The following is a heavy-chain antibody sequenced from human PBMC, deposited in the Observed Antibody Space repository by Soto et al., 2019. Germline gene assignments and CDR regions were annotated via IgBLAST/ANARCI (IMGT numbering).Heavy chain of an antibody. D-gene: IGHD2-21*01. CDR1: GGSFSGYY. CDR2: INHSGST. Sequence: PSETLSLTCAVYGGSFSGYYWSWIRQPPGKGLEWIGEINHSGSTNYNPSLKSRVTISVDTSKNQFSLKLSSVTAADTAVYYCARGRGDNTHRDWFAPWGQGTLVTVSS. CDR3: ARGRGDNTHRDWFAP. J-gene: IGHJ5*02. V-gene: IGHV4-34*01.